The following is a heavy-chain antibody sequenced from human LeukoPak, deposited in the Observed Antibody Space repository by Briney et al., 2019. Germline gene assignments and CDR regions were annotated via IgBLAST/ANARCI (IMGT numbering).Heavy chain of an antibody. Sequence: SETLSLTCAVYGGSFSGYYWSWIRQPPGKGLEWIGEINHSGSTNYNPSLKSRVTISVDTSKNQFSLKLSSVTAADTAVCYCARAGYSSSWYPYYFDYWGQGTLVTVSS. V-gene: IGHV4-34*01. CDR3: ARAGYSSSWYPYYFDY. J-gene: IGHJ4*02. CDR1: GGSFSGYY. D-gene: IGHD6-13*01. CDR2: INHSGST.